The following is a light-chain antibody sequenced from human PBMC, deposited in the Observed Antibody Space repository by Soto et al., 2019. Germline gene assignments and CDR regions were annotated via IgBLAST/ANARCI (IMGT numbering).Light chain of an antibody. CDR3: QQYHSYPLT. CDR2: KAS. CDR1: QSISSW. Sequence: DIRMTQSPSTLSASVGNRVSITCRASQSISSWLAWYQQKPGKAPKLLIYKASSLESGVPSRFSCTGSGTEFTLTISSLQPDDFATYYCQQYHSYPLTFAGGTKVDIK. V-gene: IGKV1-5*03. J-gene: IGKJ4*01.